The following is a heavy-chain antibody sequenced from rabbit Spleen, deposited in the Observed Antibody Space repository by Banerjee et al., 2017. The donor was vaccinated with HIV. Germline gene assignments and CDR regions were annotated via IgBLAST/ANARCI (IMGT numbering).Heavy chain of an antibody. Sequence: QQQLEESGGGLVQPEASLTLTCTASGFSFSGGYYVYWVRQAPGKGLEWIASIDSGRSHDKWYAAWAIGRFTISETSSTTVTLKMTSLTAADTATYFCARDLVWSPNLWGQGTLVTVS. CDR3: ARDLVWSPNL. V-gene: IGHV1S45*01. D-gene: IGHD3-3*01. J-gene: IGHJ3*01. CDR2: IDSGRSHDK. CDR1: GFSFSGGYY.